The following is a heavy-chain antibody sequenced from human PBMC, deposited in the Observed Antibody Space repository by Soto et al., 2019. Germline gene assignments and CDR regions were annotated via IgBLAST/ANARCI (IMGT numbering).Heavy chain of an antibody. CDR1: GFTFSSYA. CDR2: ISGGGGST. D-gene: IGHD3-16*02. CDR3: ARVHLGELSSLGY. Sequence: GGSLRLSCAASGFTFSSYAMTWVRQAPGKGLEWVSAISGGGGSTYYADSVKGRFTISRDNSKNTLYLQMNSLRAEDTAIYYCARVHLGELSSLGYWGQGTLVTAPQ. J-gene: IGHJ4*02. V-gene: IGHV3-23*01.